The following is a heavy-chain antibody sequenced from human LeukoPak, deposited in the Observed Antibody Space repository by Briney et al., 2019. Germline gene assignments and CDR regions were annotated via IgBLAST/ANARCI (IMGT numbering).Heavy chain of an antibody. D-gene: IGHD3-22*01. V-gene: IGHV3-66*01. Sequence: GGSPRLSCAASGFTVSSNYMSWVRQAPGKGLEWVSVIYSGGSTYYADSVKGRFTISRDNSKNTLYLQMNSLRAEDTAVYYCARPYDSSGYWHFDYWGQGTLVTVSS. CDR2: IYSGGST. J-gene: IGHJ4*02. CDR3: ARPYDSSGYWHFDY. CDR1: GFTVSSNY.